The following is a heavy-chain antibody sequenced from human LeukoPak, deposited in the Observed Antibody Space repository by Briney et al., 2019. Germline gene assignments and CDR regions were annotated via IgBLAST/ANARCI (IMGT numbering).Heavy chain of an antibody. CDR1: RFTFSNYW. J-gene: IGHJ6*02. CDR2: IYSGGST. Sequence: GGSLRLSCVASRFTFSNYWMSWVRQAPGKGLEWVSVIYSGGSTYYADTVKGRFTISRDNSKKTLYLQMNSLRAEDTAVYYCAREGSYRLDYGMDVWGQGTTVTVSS. CDR3: AREGSYRLDYGMDV. V-gene: IGHV3-66*01. D-gene: IGHD3-16*02.